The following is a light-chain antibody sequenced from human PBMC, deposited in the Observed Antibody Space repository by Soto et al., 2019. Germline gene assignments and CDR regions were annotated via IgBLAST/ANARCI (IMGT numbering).Light chain of an antibody. CDR2: DVS. CDR3: SSYTSSSTWV. Sequence: QSALTQPASVSGSPGQSITISCTGTSRDVGGYNYVSWYQQHPGKAPKLMIYDVSNRPSGVSNRFSGSKSGNTASLTISGLQAEDEADYYCSSYTSSSTWVLGGGTKLTVL. J-gene: IGLJ3*02. V-gene: IGLV2-14*01. CDR1: SRDVGGYNY.